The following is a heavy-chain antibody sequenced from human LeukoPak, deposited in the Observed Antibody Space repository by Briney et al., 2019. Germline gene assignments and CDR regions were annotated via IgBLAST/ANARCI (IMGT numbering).Heavy chain of an antibody. J-gene: IGHJ4*02. D-gene: IGHD3-3*01. CDR3: QSRYLEWLLDY. V-gene: IGHV4-39*01. CDR2: IYYGGYT. Sequence: KPSETLSLTCTVSGDSISSNNYYWGWIRQPPGKGLEWIGSIYYGGYTYYNPSLKSRVTISVDTSKNQFSLKLSSVTAADTVMYYCQSRYLEWLLDYWGRGTLVTV. CDR1: GDSISSNNYY.